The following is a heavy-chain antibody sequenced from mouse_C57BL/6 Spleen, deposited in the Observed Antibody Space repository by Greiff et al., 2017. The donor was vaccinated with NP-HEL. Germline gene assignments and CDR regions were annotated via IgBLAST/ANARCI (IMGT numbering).Heavy chain of an antibody. CDR3: ARPWDY. CDR2: IDPSDSYT. V-gene: IGHV1-50*01. Sequence: VQLQQPGAELVKPGASVKLSCKASGYTFTSYWMQWVKQRPGQGLEWIGEIDPSDSYTNYNQKFKGKSTLTVDKSSSTAYMQLSSLTSEDSAVYYCARPWDYWGQGTTLTVSS. CDR1: GYTFTSYW. J-gene: IGHJ2*01.